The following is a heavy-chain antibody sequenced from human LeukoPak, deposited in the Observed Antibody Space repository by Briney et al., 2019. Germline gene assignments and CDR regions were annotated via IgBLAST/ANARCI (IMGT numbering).Heavy chain of an antibody. CDR2: IRYDGSTQ. CDR1: GFSFSTYG. CDR3: AKISGYYPSEY. Sequence: PGGSLRLSCAASGFSFSTYGMHWVRQAPGKGLDWVAFIRYDGSTQYYADSVKGRFTISRDNSKKTLYLQMNSLRAEDTAVYYCAKISGYYPSEYWGQGTLVTVSS. D-gene: IGHD3-22*01. J-gene: IGHJ4*02. V-gene: IGHV3-30*02.